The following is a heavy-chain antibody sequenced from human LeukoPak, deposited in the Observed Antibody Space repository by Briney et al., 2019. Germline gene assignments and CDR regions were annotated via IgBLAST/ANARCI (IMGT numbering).Heavy chain of an antibody. J-gene: IGHJ4*02. CDR3: AKGPHYDYVWGSYFYFDY. CDR1: GFTFSTYA. CDR2: ISGSGGST. Sequence: GGSLRLSCAASGFTFSTYAMSWVRQAPGKGPQWVSGISGSGGSTYYTDSVKGRFTISRDNSKNTLYLQMNSLRAEDTAVYYCAKGPHYDYVWGSYFYFDYWGQGSPVTVSS. D-gene: IGHD3-16*01. V-gene: IGHV3-23*01.